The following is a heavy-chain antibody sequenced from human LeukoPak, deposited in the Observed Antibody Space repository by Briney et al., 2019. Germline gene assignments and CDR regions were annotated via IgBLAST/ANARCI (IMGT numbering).Heavy chain of an antibody. CDR1: GFTVSSNS. Sequence: GGSLRLSCTVSGFTVSSNSWSWVRQAPGKGLEWVSYVSSSGNIIYYADSVKGRFTISRDNAKNSLYLQMNSLRADDTAVYYCARCGRITILGVAGRTGFDPWGQGILVTVSS. D-gene: IGHD3-3*01. CDR3: ARCGRITILGVAGRTGFDP. V-gene: IGHV3-11*04. J-gene: IGHJ5*02. CDR2: VSSSGNII.